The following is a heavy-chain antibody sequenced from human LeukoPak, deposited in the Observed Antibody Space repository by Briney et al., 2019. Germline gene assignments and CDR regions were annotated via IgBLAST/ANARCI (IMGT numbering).Heavy chain of an antibody. CDR2: INDSGSV. Sequence: PSETLSLTCAVYSGSFSGYYWSWIRQPPGKGLEWIGEINDSGSVNCNPSLKNRVTLSVDTSKNQFSLRLSSVAAPDTAVYYCARRLVDSGASQVSDDWGQGTLVTVSS. J-gene: IGHJ4*02. CDR1: SGSFSGYY. V-gene: IGHV4-34*01. D-gene: IGHD2-15*01. CDR3: ARRLVDSGASQVSDD.